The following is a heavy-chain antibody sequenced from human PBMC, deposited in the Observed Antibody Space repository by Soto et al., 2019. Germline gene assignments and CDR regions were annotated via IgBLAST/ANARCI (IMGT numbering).Heavy chain of an antibody. D-gene: IGHD6-19*01. CDR3: ARGGRSDWQGAFNI. Sequence: PSETLSLPCAVYAGSFSHYYWNWIRQSPGKGLEWIGKIKHSGTSNYNPSLRSRVSISVDMSKNQFSLMLTSVTAADTAVYYCARGGRSDWQGAFNISDRGTMVAVS. V-gene: IGHV4-34*01. J-gene: IGHJ3*02. CDR1: AGSFSHYY. CDR2: IKHSGTS.